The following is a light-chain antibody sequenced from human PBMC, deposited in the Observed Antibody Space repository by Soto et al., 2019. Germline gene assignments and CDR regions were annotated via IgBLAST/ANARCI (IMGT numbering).Light chain of an antibody. V-gene: IGKV3-20*01. CDR3: QQYGSSPRT. CDR2: GAS. J-gene: IGKJ1*01. CDR1: HGGSSSF. Sequence: EIVLTPSPGTLSLSPGERATLSCRARHGGSSSFLAWYQQKPGQAPGLLIYGASSRATGIPDRFSGSGFGTDFTLTISGLEPEDFAVYYCQQYGSSPRTFGQGTKVDIK.